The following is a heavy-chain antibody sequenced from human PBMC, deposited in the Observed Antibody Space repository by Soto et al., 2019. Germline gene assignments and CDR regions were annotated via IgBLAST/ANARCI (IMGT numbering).Heavy chain of an antibody. CDR2: INHSGST. J-gene: IGHJ4*02. V-gene: IGHV4-34*01. Sequence: QVQLQQWGAGLLKPSETLSLTCAVYGASFSGYYWSWIRQPPGKRLEWIGEINHSGSTNYNPSLKSRVTISVDASKNQFSLKVRAVTAAGAAVYYCARGSRLLWFREDYVDYWGQGTLVTVSS. D-gene: IGHD3-10*01. CDR1: GASFSGYY. CDR3: ARGSRLLWFREDYVDY.